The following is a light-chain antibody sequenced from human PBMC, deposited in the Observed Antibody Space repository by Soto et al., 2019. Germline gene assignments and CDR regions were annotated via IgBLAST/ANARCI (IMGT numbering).Light chain of an antibody. J-gene: IGKJ4*01. Sequence: DIVLTLSPATLSLSTGERATLSCRASQSVSSNLAWYQQKPGQAPRLLIYGASTRATGIPARFTGSGFGTEFTLTISSLQSEDFGVYYCQQYNDWPLTVGGGAKV. CDR2: GAS. CDR1: QSVSSN. V-gene: IGKV3-15*01. CDR3: QQYNDWPLT.